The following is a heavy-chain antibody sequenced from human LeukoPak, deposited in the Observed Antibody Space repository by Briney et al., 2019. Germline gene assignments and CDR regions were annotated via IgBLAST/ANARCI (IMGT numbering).Heavy chain of an antibody. CDR3: ARVVYSGYDFRGAMDV. D-gene: IGHD5-12*01. J-gene: IGHJ6*03. Sequence: SETLSLACTISGGSISSYYWSWIRQPPGKGLEWIGYIYYTGSTNHNPSLKSRVTISVDTSKNQFSLKLSSVTAADTAVYYCARVVYSGYDFRGAMDVWGKGTTVTVSS. CDR2: IYYTGST. CDR1: GGSISSYY. V-gene: IGHV4-59*01.